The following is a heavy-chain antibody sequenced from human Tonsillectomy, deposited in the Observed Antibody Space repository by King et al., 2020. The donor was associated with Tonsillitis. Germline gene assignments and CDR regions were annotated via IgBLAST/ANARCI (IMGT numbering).Heavy chain of an antibody. V-gene: IGHV7-4-1*02. CDR3: PRYDDFGDYVQRNLFAP. D-gene: IGHD4-17*01. CDR2: INTNTGNP. Sequence: VQLVESGAELKKPGASVKVSCKASGYTFTSYAMNWVRQAPGQGLEWMGWINTNTGNPTYAQGFTGRFVFSLDTSVSTAYLQISSLKDEDTAVYYCPRYDDFGDYVQRNLFAPWGQRPLVTVSS. J-gene: IGHJ5*02. CDR1: GYTFTSYA.